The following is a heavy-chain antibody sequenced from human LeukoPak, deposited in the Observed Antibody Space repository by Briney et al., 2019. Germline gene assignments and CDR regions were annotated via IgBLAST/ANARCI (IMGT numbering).Heavy chain of an antibody. D-gene: IGHD1-26*01. CDR1: GYTFTSYD. V-gene: IGHV1-8*03. CDR2: MNPNSGNT. CDR3: ARVVSGSCYYFDY. Sequence: ASVKVSCKASGYTFTSYDINWVRQATGQGLEWMGWMNPNSGNTGYAQKFQGRVTITRNTSISTAYMELSSLRSEDTAVYYCARVVSGSCYYFDYWGQGTLVTASS. J-gene: IGHJ4*02.